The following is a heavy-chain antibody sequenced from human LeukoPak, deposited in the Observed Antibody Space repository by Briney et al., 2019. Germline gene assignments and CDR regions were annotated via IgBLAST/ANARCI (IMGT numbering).Heavy chain of an antibody. CDR3: ARRDSSYGMDV. J-gene: IGHJ6*02. V-gene: IGHV3-53*01. D-gene: IGHD2-21*01. CDR2: IYSGGST. CDR1: GFTVSSNY. Sequence: AGGSLRLSCAASGFTVSSNYMSWVRQAPGKGLEWVSVIYSGGSTYYADSVKGRFTISRDNSKNTLYLQMNSLRAEDTAVYYCARRDSSYGMDVWGQGTTVTVSS.